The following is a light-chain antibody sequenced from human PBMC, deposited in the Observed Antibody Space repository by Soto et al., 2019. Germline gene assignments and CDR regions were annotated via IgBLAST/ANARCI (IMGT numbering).Light chain of an antibody. CDR2: AAS. Sequence: DKQMTQSTSSLSASVGDSFTITCRASQSISSYLNWYQQKPRKAPKLLIYAASSLQSGVPSRFSGSGSGTDFTLTISSLQPEDFATYYCQQSYSTPLTFGGGTK. CDR1: QSISSY. CDR3: QQSYSTPLT. V-gene: IGKV1-39*01. J-gene: IGKJ4*01.